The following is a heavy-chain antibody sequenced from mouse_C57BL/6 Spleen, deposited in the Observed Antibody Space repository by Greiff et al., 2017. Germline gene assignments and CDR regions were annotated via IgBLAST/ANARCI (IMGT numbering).Heavy chain of an antibody. D-gene: IGHD2-12*01. CDR1: GFNFKDYY. CDR2: IDPEDGET. V-gene: IGHV14-2*01. J-gene: IGHJ2*01. CDR3: GREDSNDVDC. Sequence: EVQLQQSGAELVKPGASVKLSCTASGFNFKDYYMHWVKQRTEQGLEWIGRIDPEDGETKYAAKFHGKATITADTSSNIAYLKLSNLTSEDAAVYYCGREDSNDVDCWGNGTTVAV.